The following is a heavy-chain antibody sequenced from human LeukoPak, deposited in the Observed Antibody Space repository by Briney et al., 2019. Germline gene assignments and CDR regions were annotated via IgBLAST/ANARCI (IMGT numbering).Heavy chain of an antibody. J-gene: IGHJ4*02. CDR1: GGSISSYY. V-gene: IGHV4-59*01. Sequence: SETLSLTCTVSGGSISSYYWSWIRQPPGKGLEWIGYIYYSGSTNYNPSLKSQVTISVDTSKNQFSLKLSSVTAADTAVYYCARVTPRTAMVTGPFDYWGQGTLVTVSS. CDR2: IYYSGST. D-gene: IGHD5-18*01. CDR3: ARVTPRTAMVTGPFDY.